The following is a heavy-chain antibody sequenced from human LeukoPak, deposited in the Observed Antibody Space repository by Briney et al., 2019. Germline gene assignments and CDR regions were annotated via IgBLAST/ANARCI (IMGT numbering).Heavy chain of an antibody. D-gene: IGHD2-21*02. CDR1: GYTFTSYD. Sequence: EASVKVSCKASGYTFTSYDINWVRQASGQGLEWMGWMNPNSGNTGYAQKFQGRVTMTRDTSISTAYMELSSLIFDDTAVYYCAREGSCGGDCYNPTLWGQGTLVTVSS. CDR2: MNPNSGNT. J-gene: IGHJ4*02. V-gene: IGHV1-8*01. CDR3: AREGSCGGDCYNPTL.